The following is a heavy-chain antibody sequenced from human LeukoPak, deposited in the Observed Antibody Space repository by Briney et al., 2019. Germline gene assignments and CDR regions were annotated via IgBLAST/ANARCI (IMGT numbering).Heavy chain of an antibody. J-gene: IGHJ4*02. D-gene: IGHD3-22*01. V-gene: IGHV3-23*01. CDR1: GFTFSNYA. CDR3: AKGGGTYYSDTSAYPSLDF. CDR2: ISASGGST. Sequence: GGSLRLSCAASGFTFSNYAVSWVRQAPGKGLEWVSAISASGGSTYYADSVKGRFTISRDNSKSTLYLQMNSLRAEDTAIYYCAKGGGTYYSDTSAYPSLDFWGQGTLVTVSS.